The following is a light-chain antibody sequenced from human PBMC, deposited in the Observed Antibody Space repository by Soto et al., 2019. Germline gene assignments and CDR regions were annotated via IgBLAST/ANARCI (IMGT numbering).Light chain of an antibody. J-gene: IGLJ1*01. CDR2: EVS. Sequence: QSVLTQPPSASGSPGQSVTISCTGTSSDVGSYNYVSWYQQHPGKAPKLMIYEVSQRPSGVPDRFSGSKSGNTASLTVSGLQAEDEADYYCSSYAGSNYVFGTGTKLTVL. CDR3: SSYAGSNYV. V-gene: IGLV2-8*01. CDR1: SSDVGSYNY.